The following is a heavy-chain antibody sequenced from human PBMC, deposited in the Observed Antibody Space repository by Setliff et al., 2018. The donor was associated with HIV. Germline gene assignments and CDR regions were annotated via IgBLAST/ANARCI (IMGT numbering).Heavy chain of an antibody. V-gene: IGHV4-39*07. CDR1: GDSISSGDYY. CDR2: INHSGST. Sequence: SETLSLTCTVSGDSISSGDYYWSWIRQPPGKGLEWIGEINHSGSTNYNPSLKSRVTISVDTSKNQFSLKLSSVTAADTAVYYCARGGRSLAAQTWFDPWGQGTLVTVSS. CDR3: ARGGRSLAAQTWFDP. D-gene: IGHD6-6*01. J-gene: IGHJ5*02.